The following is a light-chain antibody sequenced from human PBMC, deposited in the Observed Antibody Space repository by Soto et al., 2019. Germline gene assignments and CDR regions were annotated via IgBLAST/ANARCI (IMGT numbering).Light chain of an antibody. V-gene: IGKV1-17*01. CDR1: QGIRSD. Sequence: DIQMTQSPSSLSASVGDRVTITCRASQGIRSDLGWYQQKPGRAPKRLIYNAFSLQSGVPSRFSGSGSGTEFTLTISSLQPEDVATYYCLQHNTYPLTFGGGTKVEIK. J-gene: IGKJ4*01. CDR2: NAF. CDR3: LQHNTYPLT.